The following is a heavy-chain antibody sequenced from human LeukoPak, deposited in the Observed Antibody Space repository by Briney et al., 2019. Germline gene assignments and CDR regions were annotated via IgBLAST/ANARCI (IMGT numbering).Heavy chain of an antibody. D-gene: IGHD5-12*01. CDR2: ISDDGSNK. J-gene: IGHJ4*02. Sequence: GRSLRLSCAASGFTFSSYAMHWVRQAPGKGLEWVAVISDDGSNKYYADSVKCRFTISRDNSKNTLYLQMNSLRAEDTAVYYCARGGVATIDYWGQGTLVTVSS. V-gene: IGHV3-30*04. CDR1: GFTFSSYA. CDR3: ARGGVATIDY.